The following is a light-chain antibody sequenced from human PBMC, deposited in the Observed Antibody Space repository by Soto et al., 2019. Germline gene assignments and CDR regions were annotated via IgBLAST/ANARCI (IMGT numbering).Light chain of an antibody. Sequence: DIQMTQSPSTLSGSVGDRVTITCRASQTISSWLAWYQQKPGKAPSLLIYKASTLESGVPSRFSGSGSGTEFTLTISSLHPDDFATYYCQQYNSYSWTFGQGTKVEI. J-gene: IGKJ1*01. CDR3: QQYNSYSWT. CDR2: KAS. V-gene: IGKV1-5*03. CDR1: QTISSW.